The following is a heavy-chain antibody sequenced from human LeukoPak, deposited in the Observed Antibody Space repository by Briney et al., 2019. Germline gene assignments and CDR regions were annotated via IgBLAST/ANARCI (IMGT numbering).Heavy chain of an antibody. CDR1: GFIFSSYA. D-gene: IGHD3-16*01. CDR3: ARDKDYVRYYYMDV. CDR2: LSYDGNNK. J-gene: IGHJ6*03. V-gene: IGHV3-30*04. Sequence: GRPLRLSCAAYGFIFSSYAMHWVRQAPGKGLEWVAILSYDGNNKYYADSVKGRFTISRDNSKNALYLQMNSLRAEDTAVYYCARDKDYVRYYYMDVWGKGTTVTVSS.